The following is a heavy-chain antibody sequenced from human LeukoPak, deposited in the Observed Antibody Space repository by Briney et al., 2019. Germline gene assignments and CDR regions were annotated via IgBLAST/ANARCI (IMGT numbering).Heavy chain of an antibody. CDR2: INPNSGGT. J-gene: IGHJ5*02. Sequence: ASVKVSCKASGYTFTGYYMHWVRQAPGQGLEWMGWINPNSGGTNYAQKFQGWVTMTRDTSISTAYMELSRLRSDDTAVYYCATVRGIYDSSSFDPWGQGTLVTVSS. V-gene: IGHV1-2*04. CDR3: ATVRGIYDSSSFDP. CDR1: GYTFTGYY. D-gene: IGHD6-13*01.